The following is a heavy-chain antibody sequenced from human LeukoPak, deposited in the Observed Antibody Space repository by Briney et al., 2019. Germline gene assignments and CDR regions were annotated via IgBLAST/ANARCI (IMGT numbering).Heavy chain of an antibody. J-gene: IGHJ2*01. CDR2: SHDSGST. CDR1: GGSVSSGSYY. V-gene: IGHV4-61*01. Sequence: SETLSLTCTVSGGSVSSGSYYWSWIRQPPGQGLDWIGYSHDSGSTNYNPSLKSRVTISVDTSKNQFSLKLSSVTAADTAVYYCVRLVTMVRGMGNFDLWGRGTLSLSPQ. CDR3: VRLVTMVRGMGNFDL. D-gene: IGHD3-10*01.